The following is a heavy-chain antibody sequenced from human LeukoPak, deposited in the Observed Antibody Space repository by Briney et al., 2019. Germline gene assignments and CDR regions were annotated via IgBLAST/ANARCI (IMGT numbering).Heavy chain of an antibody. D-gene: IGHD3-10*01. Sequence: PGRSLRLSCAASGFTFSSYAMSWVRQAPGKGLEWVSAISGSGGSTYYADSVKGRFTISRDNSKNTLYLQMNSLRAEDTAVYYCASLRGFSRPYFDYWGQGTLVTVSS. J-gene: IGHJ4*02. V-gene: IGHV3-23*01. CDR1: GFTFSSYA. CDR2: ISGSGGST. CDR3: ASLRGFSRPYFDY.